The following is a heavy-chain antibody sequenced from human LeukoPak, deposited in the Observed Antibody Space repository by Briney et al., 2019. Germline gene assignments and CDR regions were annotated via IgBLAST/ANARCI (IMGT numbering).Heavy chain of an antibody. Sequence: PSETLSLTCTVSGGSISSSSYYWGWIRQPPGKGLEWIGSIYYSGSTYYNPSLKSRVTISVDTSKNQFSLKLSSVTAADTAVYYCARSVWRVRAKRGWFDPWGQGTLVTVSS. CDR3: ARSVWRVRAKRGWFDP. J-gene: IGHJ5*02. V-gene: IGHV4-39*07. CDR2: IYYSGST. CDR1: GGSISSSSYY. D-gene: IGHD3-10*01.